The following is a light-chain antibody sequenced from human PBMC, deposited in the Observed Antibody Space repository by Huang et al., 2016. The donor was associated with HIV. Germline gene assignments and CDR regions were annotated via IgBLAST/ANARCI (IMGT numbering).Light chain of an antibody. CDR3: QKYDSAPRT. V-gene: IGKV1-27*01. J-gene: IGKJ1*01. Sequence: DIQMTQSPSSLSAFVGDTVTITCRASQVIGNSLAWYQQKPGRPPKLLIYVASTLQSGVPSRVSGSGSWTDFTLTISNRQTEDVATYYCQKYDSAPRTFGQGTRV. CDR1: QVIGNS. CDR2: VAS.